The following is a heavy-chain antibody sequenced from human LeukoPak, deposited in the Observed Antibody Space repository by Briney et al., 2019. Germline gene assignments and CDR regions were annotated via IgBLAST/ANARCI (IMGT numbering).Heavy chain of an antibody. CDR2: ISAYNGDT. CDR3: AMGWCAGFNWYSPLDY. V-gene: IGHV1-18*01. Sequence: GASVTVPFKASGYTFTSSVITWVRQAPGQGLEWMGWISAYNGDTNYAQNLQGRVTMTTDTSTSTAYMELRSLRSDDTAVYYCAMGWCAGFNWYSPLDYWAEGTLLTVSS. J-gene: IGHJ4*01. D-gene: IGHD1-26*01. CDR1: GYTFTSSV.